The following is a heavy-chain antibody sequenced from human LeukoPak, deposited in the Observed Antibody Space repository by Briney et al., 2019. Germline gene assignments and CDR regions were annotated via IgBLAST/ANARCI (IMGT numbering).Heavy chain of an antibody. D-gene: IGHD3-10*01. Sequence: GESLKSSCKSSGYSFTSYWISWVRQMPGKGLEWMGRIDPSDSYTNYSPSFQGHVTISADKSISTAYLQWSSLKASDTAMFYCARPSVDGSGSYPYWGQGTLVTVSS. V-gene: IGHV5-10-1*01. CDR3: ARPSVDGSGSYPY. J-gene: IGHJ4*02. CDR2: IDPSDSYT. CDR1: GYSFTSYW.